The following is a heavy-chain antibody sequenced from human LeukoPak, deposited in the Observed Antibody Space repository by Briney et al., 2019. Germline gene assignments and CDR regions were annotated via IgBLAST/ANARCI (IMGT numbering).Heavy chain of an antibody. J-gene: IGHJ6*04. V-gene: IGHV4-30-4*01. CDR3: ARGGWFGELLSPFYYYYGMDV. D-gene: IGHD3-10*01. CDR2: IYYSGST. Sequence: SQTLSLTCTVSGGSISSGDYYWSWIRQPPGKGLEWIGYIYYSGSTYYNPSLKSRVTISVDTSKNQFPLKLSSVTAADTAVYYCARGGWFGELLSPFYYYYGMDVWGKGTTVTVSS. CDR1: GGSISSGDYY.